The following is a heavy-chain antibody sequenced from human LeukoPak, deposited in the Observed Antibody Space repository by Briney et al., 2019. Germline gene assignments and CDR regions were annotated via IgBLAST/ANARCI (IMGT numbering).Heavy chain of an antibody. Sequence: GGSLRLSCAVSGFTFSNEAMGWVRQLRGGGLEWVSTISPGGGTTYYAESMKGRFTISRDNSRSTLYLEMNSLRVEDTAVYYCTKVRSGSSNWALRVFDYWGQGALVTVSS. D-gene: IGHD4-11*01. CDR2: ISPGGGTT. CDR3: TKVRSGSSNWALRVFDY. CDR1: GFTFSNEA. J-gene: IGHJ4*02. V-gene: IGHV3-23*01.